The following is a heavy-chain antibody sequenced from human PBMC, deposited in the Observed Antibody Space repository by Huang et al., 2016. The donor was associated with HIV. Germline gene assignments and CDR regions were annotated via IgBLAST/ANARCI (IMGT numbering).Heavy chain of an antibody. D-gene: IGHD3-22*01. CDR1: GYSFTSYW. CDR2: NYPGDSEV. V-gene: IGHV5-51*01. Sequence: EVQLVQSGAELKKPGESLKISCKGSGYSFTSYWIGWVRQMPGKGLDWMGINYPGDSEVRYSPSFQGQVTISADKSISTAYLQWSSLTASDTAMYYCARQPPTNYYSNDAFDIWGQGTVVTVSS. CDR3: ARQPPTNYYSNDAFDI. J-gene: IGHJ3*02.